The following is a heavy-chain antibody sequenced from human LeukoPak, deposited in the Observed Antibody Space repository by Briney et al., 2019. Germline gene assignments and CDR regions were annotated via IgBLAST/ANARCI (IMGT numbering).Heavy chain of an antibody. V-gene: IGHV3-7*01. CDR3: VRDPGFSSFDY. Sequence: QPGGSLRLSCAASGFIFNNYWKTWVRQTPGKGLEVVANLNRDGSVKNYIDSVRGRFTISRDNADYSLDLQMNSLRAEDTAVYYCVRDPGFSSFDYWGQGALVIVSS. D-gene: IGHD6-13*01. J-gene: IGHJ4*02. CDR2: LNRDGSVK. CDR1: GFIFNNYW.